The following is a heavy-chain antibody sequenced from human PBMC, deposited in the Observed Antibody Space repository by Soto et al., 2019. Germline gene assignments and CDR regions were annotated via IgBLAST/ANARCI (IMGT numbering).Heavy chain of an antibody. CDR1: GDSGSSKSTA. CDR2: TYYRSKWYN. CDR3: ARDEDLVVVVPAARNWFDP. D-gene: IGHD2-2*01. Sequence: HSLSLTCSISGDSGSSKSTAWDWGMQCPWKGLEWLGRTYYRSKWYNDYAVSVKSRITINPDTSKNQFSLQLNSVTPEDTAVYYCARDEDLVVVVPAARNWFDPWGQGTLVTVSS. J-gene: IGHJ5*02. V-gene: IGHV6-1*01.